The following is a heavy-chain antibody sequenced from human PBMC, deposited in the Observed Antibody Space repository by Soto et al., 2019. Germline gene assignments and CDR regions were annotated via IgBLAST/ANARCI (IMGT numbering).Heavy chain of an antibody. D-gene: IGHD6-19*01. CDR2: IYYSGST. J-gene: IGHJ5*02. Sequence: KTSETLSLTCTVSGGSISSSSYYWGWIRQPPGKGLEWIGSIYYSGSTYYNPSLKSRVTISVDTSKNQFSLKLSSVTAADTAVYYCATHIQSEWLLEKWFDPWGQGTLVTVSS. CDR1: GGSISSSSYY. CDR3: ATHIQSEWLLEKWFDP. V-gene: IGHV4-39*01.